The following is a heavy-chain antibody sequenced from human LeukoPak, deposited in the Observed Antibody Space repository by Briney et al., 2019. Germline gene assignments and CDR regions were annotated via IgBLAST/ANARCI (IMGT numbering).Heavy chain of an antibody. J-gene: IGHJ4*02. CDR2: ISASGGGT. CDR3: AKDPQRYCSGGSCLYFDY. D-gene: IGHD2-15*01. CDR1: GFTFNNYA. Sequence: GGSLRLSCAASGFTFNNYAMSWVRQAPGKGLEWVSAISASGGGTNYADSVKGRFIISRDNPKNTLYLQMNSLRAEDTAVYYCAKDPQRYCSGGSCLYFDYWGQGTLVTVSS. V-gene: IGHV3-23*01.